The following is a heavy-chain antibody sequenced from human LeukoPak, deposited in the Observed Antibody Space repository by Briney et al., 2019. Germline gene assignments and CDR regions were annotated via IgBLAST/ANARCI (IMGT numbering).Heavy chain of an antibody. J-gene: IGHJ3*02. CDR3: AKDLFVGAQDAFDI. CDR2: ISWNSGSI. Sequence: GRSLRLSCAASGFTFDDYAMHWVRQAPGKGLEWVSGISWNSGSIGYADSVKGRFTISRDNAKNSLYLQMNSLRAEDTALYYCAKDLFVGAQDAFDIRGQGTMVTVSS. CDR1: GFTFDDYA. V-gene: IGHV3-9*01. D-gene: IGHD3-10*02.